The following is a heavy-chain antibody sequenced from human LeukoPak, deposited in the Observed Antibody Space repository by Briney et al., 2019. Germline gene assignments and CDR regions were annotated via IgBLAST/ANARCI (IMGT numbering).Heavy chain of an antibody. V-gene: IGHV3-15*01. CDR1: GFTFSNAW. D-gene: IGHD2-2*01. CDR2: IKSKTDGGTT. Sequence: PGGSLRLSCAASGFTFSNAWMSWVRQAPGKGVDWVGRIKSKTDGGTTDYDATVKGRFTISRDDSKNTLYLQMNSLKTEDTAVYYCTTEIAVVPAAWGQGTLVTVSS. J-gene: IGHJ5*02. CDR3: TTEIAVVPAA.